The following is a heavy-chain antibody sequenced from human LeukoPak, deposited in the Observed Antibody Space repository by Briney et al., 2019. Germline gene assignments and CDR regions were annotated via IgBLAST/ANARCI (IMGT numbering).Heavy chain of an antibody. V-gene: IGHV3-9*01. Sequence: PGGSLRLSCAASGFTFDDYGMHWVRQAPGKGLEWVSGISWNSGSIGYADSVKGRFTISRDNAKNSLYLQMNSLRAEDTALYYCAKDSSYGSGSSPEYFQHWGQGTLVTASS. D-gene: IGHD3-10*01. J-gene: IGHJ1*01. CDR3: AKDSSYGSGSSPEYFQH. CDR2: ISWNSGSI. CDR1: GFTFDDYG.